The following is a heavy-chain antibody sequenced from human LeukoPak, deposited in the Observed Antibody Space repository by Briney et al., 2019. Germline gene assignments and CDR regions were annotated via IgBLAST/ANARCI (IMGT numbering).Heavy chain of an antibody. CDR2: VNPSAGSA. V-gene: IGHV1-46*01. CDR1: GYTFTSYY. Sequence: ASVKVSCKASGYTFTSYYIHWVRQAPGQGLEWMGIVNPSAGSATYAQKFQGRVTMTRDTSTTTVYMELSSLRSEDTAVYYCARDIGTDAFDIWGQGTMVIVSS. D-gene: IGHD1-26*01. J-gene: IGHJ3*02. CDR3: ARDIGTDAFDI.